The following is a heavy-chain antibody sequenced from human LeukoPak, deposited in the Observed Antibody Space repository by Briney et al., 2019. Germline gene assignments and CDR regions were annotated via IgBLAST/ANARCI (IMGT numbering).Heavy chain of an antibody. Sequence: GGSLRLSCAASGFTFSSYSMNWVRQAPGKGLEWVSYITFSSSIIYYADSVKGRFTISRDNSKNTLYLQMNSLRAEDTAVYYCAAPGVVVAATTLLDAFDIWGQGTMVTVSS. CDR1: GFTFSSYS. J-gene: IGHJ3*02. CDR2: ITFSSSII. D-gene: IGHD2-15*01. V-gene: IGHV3-48*01. CDR3: AAPGVVVAATTLLDAFDI.